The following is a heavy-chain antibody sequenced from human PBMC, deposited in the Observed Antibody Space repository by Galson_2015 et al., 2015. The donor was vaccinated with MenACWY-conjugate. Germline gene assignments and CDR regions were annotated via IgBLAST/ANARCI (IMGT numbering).Heavy chain of an antibody. CDR3: ARGLYGMDF. CDR1: GFTFRNYW. CDR2: IKKDGSEK. V-gene: IGHV3-7*03. J-gene: IGHJ6*02. Sequence: SLRVSCAVSGFTFRNYWMTWVRQAPGKGLEWVGSIKKDGSEKYYVDSVKGRFTISRDKTKNSMYLEMNSLRAEDTAVYYCARGLYGMDFWGQGTTVTASS.